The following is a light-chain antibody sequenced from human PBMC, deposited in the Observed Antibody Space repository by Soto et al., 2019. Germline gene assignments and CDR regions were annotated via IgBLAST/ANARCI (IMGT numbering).Light chain of an antibody. Sequence: EIVLTQSPGTLSLSPGETATLSCRASQSVSGRYLAWYQQTRGQAPKLLIFDATSRATGIPDRFSGSGFATDFTLAVSRLEPEDFAMYFCHQYGGSPPDTFGQGTKLEIK. CDR3: HQYGGSPPDT. V-gene: IGKV3-20*01. CDR1: QSVSGRY. J-gene: IGKJ2*01. CDR2: DAT.